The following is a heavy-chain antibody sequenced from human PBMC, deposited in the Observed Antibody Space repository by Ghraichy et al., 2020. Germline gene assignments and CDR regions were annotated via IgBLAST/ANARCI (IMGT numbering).Heavy chain of an antibody. J-gene: IGHJ4*02. Sequence: SETLSLTCLVSGGSISTSHYYWGWMRQPPGKGLEWIGSMYYAGNTFHNASLESRVTISVDTSKRQLSLSLSSVTAADTAVYYCVLSIVGATRYFDYWGQGALVTVSS. V-gene: IGHV4-39*01. CDR2: MYYAGNT. CDR1: GGSISTSHYY. CDR3: VLSIVGATRYFDY. D-gene: IGHD1-26*01.